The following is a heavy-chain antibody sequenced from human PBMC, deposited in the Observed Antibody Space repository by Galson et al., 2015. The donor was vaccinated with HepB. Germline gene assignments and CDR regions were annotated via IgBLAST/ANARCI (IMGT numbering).Heavy chain of an antibody. V-gene: IGHV1-69*04. J-gene: IGHJ4*02. Sequence: SVKVSCKASGGTFSSYAISWVRQAPGQGLEWMGRIIPILGIANYAQKFQGRVTITADKSTSTVYMDLSSLRSEDTAVYYCAKWAGDATGSDFWSGPFDFWGQGTLVTVSS. CDR1: GGTFSSYA. CDR2: IIPILGIA. CDR3: AKWAGDATGSDFWSGPFDF. D-gene: IGHD3-3*01.